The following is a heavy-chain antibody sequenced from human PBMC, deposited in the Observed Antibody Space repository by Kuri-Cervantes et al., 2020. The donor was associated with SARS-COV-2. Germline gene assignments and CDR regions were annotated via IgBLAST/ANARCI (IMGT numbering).Heavy chain of an antibody. J-gene: IGHJ4*02. Sequence: SETLSPTCTVSGGSISSYYWSWIRQPAGKGLEWIGRIYTSGSTNYNPSLKSRVTMSVHTSKNQFSLKLSSVTAAGTAVYYCAGSYSSGWNFDYWGQGTLVTVSS. D-gene: IGHD6-19*01. CDR2: IYTSGST. CDR1: GGSISSYY. V-gene: IGHV4-4*07. CDR3: AGSYSSGWNFDY.